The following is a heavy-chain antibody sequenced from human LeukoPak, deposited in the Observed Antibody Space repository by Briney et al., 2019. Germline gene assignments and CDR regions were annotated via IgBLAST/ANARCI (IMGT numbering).Heavy chain of an antibody. Sequence: ASVKLSCKVSGSTLTVLSMHWVRHAHGKGLEWMGGFDPEDGETIYAQKFQGRVTMTEDTSTDTAYMELSSLRSEDTAVYYCATGCYACAFDIWGQGTMVTVSS. V-gene: IGHV1-24*01. CDR3: ATGCYACAFDI. CDR2: FDPEDGET. CDR1: GSTLTVLS. D-gene: IGHD2-2*01. J-gene: IGHJ3*02.